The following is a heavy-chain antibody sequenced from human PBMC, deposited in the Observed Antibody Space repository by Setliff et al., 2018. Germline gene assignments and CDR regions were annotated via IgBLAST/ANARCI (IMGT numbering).Heavy chain of an antibody. Sequence: GGSLRLSCAASGFTFSRYWMSWVRQAPGKGLEWVANIKQDGSEKYYVDSVKGRFTISRDNAKNSLYLQMNSLRAEDTAVYYCARDVQGGGYPDYWGQGTLVTVSS. J-gene: IGHJ4*02. V-gene: IGHV3-7*03. CDR2: IKQDGSEK. CDR3: ARDVQGGGYPDY. D-gene: IGHD3-22*01. CDR1: GFTFSRYW.